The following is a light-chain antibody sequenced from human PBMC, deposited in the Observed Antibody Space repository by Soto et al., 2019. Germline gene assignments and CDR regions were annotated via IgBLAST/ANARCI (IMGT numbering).Light chain of an antibody. V-gene: IGKV3-20*01. CDR3: QQYGRSPWT. J-gene: IGKJ1*01. Sequence: EIVLTQSPDTLSLSPGDRATVSCRANQTVGASYVAWYQHRPGQAPKFLMYGASTRATGIPDRFSGSGSGTEFTLTIDSLEPEDFGLYYCQQYGRSPWTFGQGTRVEI. CDR1: QTVGASY. CDR2: GAS.